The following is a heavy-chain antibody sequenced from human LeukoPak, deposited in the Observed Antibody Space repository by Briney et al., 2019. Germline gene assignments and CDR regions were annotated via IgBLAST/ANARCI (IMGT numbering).Heavy chain of an antibody. CDR1: GGSFSSSY. Sequence: SETLSLTCTVPGGSFSSSYWSWIRQPAGKGLELIGRIYTSGSTNYNPSFKSRVTMSVDTSKNQFSLNLSSVTAADTAMYYCARGSLAPDYWGQGTLVTVSS. CDR2: IYTSGST. J-gene: IGHJ4*02. D-gene: IGHD2-15*01. CDR3: ARGSLAPDY. V-gene: IGHV4-4*07.